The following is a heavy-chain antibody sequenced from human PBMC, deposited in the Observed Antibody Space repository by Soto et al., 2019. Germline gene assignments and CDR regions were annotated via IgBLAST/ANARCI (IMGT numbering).Heavy chain of an antibody. CDR3: ATQGFYRMGV. Sequence: NPSETLSLTCTVSGVSFSSYYWSWIRQPPGKGLEWIGYIHYSGSTSYNPSLKSRVAISVDTSKNQFSLKLSSVTAADTAMFYCATQGFYRMGVWGRGTTVTVSS. CDR1: GVSFSSYY. V-gene: IGHV4-59*12. J-gene: IGHJ6*02. CDR2: IHYSGST.